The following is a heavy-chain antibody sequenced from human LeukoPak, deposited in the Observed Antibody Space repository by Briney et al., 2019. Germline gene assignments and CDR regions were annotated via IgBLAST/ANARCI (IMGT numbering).Heavy chain of an antibody. CDR2: ISYDGGNK. J-gene: IGHJ4*02. CDR3: ARDGRYDYVWGSYRSAFYYFDY. D-gene: IGHD3-16*02. V-gene: IGHV3-30*04. CDR1: GFTFSSYA. Sequence: GRSLRLSCAASGFTFSSYAMHWVRQAPGKGLEWVAVISYDGGNKYYADSVKGRFTISRDNSKNTLYLQMNSLRAEDTAVYYCARDGRYDYVWGSYRSAFYYFDYWGQGTLVTVSS.